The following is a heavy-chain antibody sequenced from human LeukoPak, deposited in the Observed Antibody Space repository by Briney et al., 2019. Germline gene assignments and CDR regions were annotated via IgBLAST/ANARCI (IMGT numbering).Heavy chain of an antibody. D-gene: IGHD6-19*01. CDR1: GGSISSSGYY. V-gene: IGHV4-39*07. CDR2: LYYTGSI. CDR3: ARTPGIAVAGLFDY. Sequence: SETLSLTCTVSGGSISSSGYYWGWIRQPPGKGLEWIGSLYYTGSIYYNPSLKSRVTISVDTSKNQFSLKLSSVTAADTAVYYCARTPGIAVAGLFDYWGQGTLVTVSS. J-gene: IGHJ4*02.